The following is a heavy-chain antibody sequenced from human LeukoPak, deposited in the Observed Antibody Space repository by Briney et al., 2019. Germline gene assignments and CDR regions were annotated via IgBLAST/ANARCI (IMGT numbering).Heavy chain of an antibody. Sequence: PGGSLRLSYAASGFTLSSNSMTWFRKAPGKGLEWFSSISSSRSYIYYADSVKGPFTISRDNAKNSLYLQMNSLRAEDTAEYYCARSTTDFWSGDFDPWGQGTLVTVSS. J-gene: IGHJ5*02. V-gene: IGHV3-21*01. CDR3: ARSTTDFWSGDFDP. CDR2: ISSSRSYI. D-gene: IGHD3-3*01. CDR1: GFTLSSNS.